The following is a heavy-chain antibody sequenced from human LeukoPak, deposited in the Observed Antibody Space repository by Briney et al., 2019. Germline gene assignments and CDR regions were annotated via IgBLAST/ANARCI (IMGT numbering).Heavy chain of an antibody. CDR1: GGSISSGGYY. V-gene: IGHV4-31*11. CDR2: VRYTGST. Sequence: SQTLSLTCAVSGGSISSGGYYWSWVRQHPGRGLEWIGCVRYTGSTYYDPSPRSRISMSVDTSKNQFSLRLNSVTAADTAVYYCARDGPTRSLYLWGQGILVTVSS. D-gene: IGHD1-1*01. CDR3: ARDGPTRSLYL. J-gene: IGHJ4*02.